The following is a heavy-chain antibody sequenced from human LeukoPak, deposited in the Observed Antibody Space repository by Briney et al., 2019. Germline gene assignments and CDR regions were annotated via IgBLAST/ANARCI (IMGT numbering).Heavy chain of an antibody. V-gene: IGHV4-59*01. CDR3: AGTTKWLPYEY. Sequence: SETLSLTCTVSGGSISSYYWSWIRQPPGKDLEWIGYINYSGTTNYNPSLKSRLAISVDTSKNQFSLKLTSVTAADTAMYYCAGTTKWLPYEYWGQGTLVTVSS. J-gene: IGHJ4*02. CDR1: GGSISSYY. CDR2: INYSGTT. D-gene: IGHD3-22*01.